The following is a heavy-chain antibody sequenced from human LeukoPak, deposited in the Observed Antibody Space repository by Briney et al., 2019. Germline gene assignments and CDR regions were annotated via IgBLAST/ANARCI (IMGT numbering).Heavy chain of an antibody. Sequence: GRSLRLSCAASGFTFSSYAMHWVGEAPGKGGEGLAVISYDGSNKYYADSVKGRFTISRDNFKNTLYLQMNSLRAEDTAVYYCARDLKAYIVVVVAATPGYWGQGTLVTVSS. D-gene: IGHD2-15*01. V-gene: IGHV3-30-3*01. CDR1: GFTFSSYA. J-gene: IGHJ4*02. CDR2: ISYDGSNK. CDR3: ARDLKAYIVVVVAATPGY.